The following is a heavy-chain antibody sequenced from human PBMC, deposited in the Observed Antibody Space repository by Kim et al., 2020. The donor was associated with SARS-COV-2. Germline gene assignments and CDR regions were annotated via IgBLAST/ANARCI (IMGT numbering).Heavy chain of an antibody. Sequence: GGSLRLSCAASGFTFSDYYMSWIRQAPGKGLEWVSYISSSSSYTNYADSVKGRFTISRDNAKNSLYLQMNSLRAEDTSVYYCARDLNDFWSGYTYNYYYYYGMDVWGRRTTVTVSS. CDR2: ISSSSSYT. CDR3: ARDLNDFWSGYTYNYYYYYGMDV. CDR1: GFTFSDYY. V-gene: IGHV3-11*05. J-gene: IGHJ6*01. D-gene: IGHD3-3*01.